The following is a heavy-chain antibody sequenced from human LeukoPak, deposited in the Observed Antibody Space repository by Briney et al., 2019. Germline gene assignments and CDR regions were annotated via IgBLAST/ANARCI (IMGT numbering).Heavy chain of an antibody. Sequence: ASVKVSCKASGYTFTSYAMNWVRQAPGQGLEWMGWINTNTGNPTCAQGFTGRFVFSLDTSVSTAYLQISSLKAEDTAVYYCTPTVDTAMVTGYYWGQGTLVTVSS. J-gene: IGHJ4*02. CDR3: TPTVDTAMVTGYY. CDR2: INTNTGNP. CDR1: GYTFTSYA. D-gene: IGHD5-18*01. V-gene: IGHV7-4-1*02.